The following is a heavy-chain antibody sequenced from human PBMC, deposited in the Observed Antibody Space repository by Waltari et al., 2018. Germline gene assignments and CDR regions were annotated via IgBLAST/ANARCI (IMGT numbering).Heavy chain of an antibody. CDR2: FDPEDGET. D-gene: IGHD3-3*01. V-gene: IGHV1-24*01. CDR1: GYTLTELS. CDR3: ATVPYYDFWSGYSSFDY. Sequence: QVQLVQSGAEVKKPGASVKVSCKVSGYTLTELSMHWVRQAPGKGREWMGGFDPEDGETIYAQKFQGRVTMTEDTSTDTAYMELSSLRSEDTAVYYCATVPYYDFWSGYSSFDYWGQGTLVTVSS. J-gene: IGHJ4*02.